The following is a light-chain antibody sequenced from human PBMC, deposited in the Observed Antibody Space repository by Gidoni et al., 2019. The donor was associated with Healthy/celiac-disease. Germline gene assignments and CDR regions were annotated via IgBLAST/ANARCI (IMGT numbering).Light chain of an antibody. Sequence: DIQMTQSPSTLSASLGDRVTITCRASQSMSSWFVWYQQKPGKAPKLLIYKASSLESGVPSRYSGSGSGTEFTLTISSLQPDDFATYYCQQYNSYSSWTFGQGTKVEIK. CDR2: KAS. J-gene: IGKJ1*01. V-gene: IGKV1-5*03. CDR1: QSMSSW. CDR3: QQYNSYSSWT.